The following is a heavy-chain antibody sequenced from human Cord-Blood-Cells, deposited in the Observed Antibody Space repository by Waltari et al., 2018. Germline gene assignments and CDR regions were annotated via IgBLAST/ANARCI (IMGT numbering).Heavy chain of an antibody. D-gene: IGHD1-7*01. J-gene: IGHJ3*02. CDR2: IYPGDSDT. CDR3: ARHDRGITGTTGAFDI. Sequence: EVQLVQSGAEVKKPGESLKISCKGSGYSFTSYWIGWVRQLSGKGLEWMGIIYPGDSDTRYSPSFQGQVTISADKSISTAYLQWSSLKASDTAMYYCARHDRGITGTTGAFDIWGQGTMVTVSS. V-gene: IGHV5-51*01. CDR1: GYSFTSYW.